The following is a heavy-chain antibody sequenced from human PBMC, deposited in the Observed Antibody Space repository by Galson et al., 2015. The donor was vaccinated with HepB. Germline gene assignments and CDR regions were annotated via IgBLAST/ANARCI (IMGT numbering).Heavy chain of an antibody. Sequence: SLRLSCAVSGFTYSNYWMSWVRQAPGMGLEWVANIKYDGSEKYYVRSVEGRFTVSRDNAQNSLYLHMSSLRAEDTAVYYCARGWDIEVTANFDYWGQGALVTVSS. D-gene: IGHD2-21*02. V-gene: IGHV3-7*03. CDR1: GFTYSNYW. CDR3: ARGWDIEVTANFDY. CDR2: IKYDGSEK. J-gene: IGHJ4*02.